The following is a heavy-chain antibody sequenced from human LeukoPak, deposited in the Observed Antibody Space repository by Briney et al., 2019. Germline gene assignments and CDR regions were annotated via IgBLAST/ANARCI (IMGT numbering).Heavy chain of an antibody. CDR3: HSDYDWFDP. J-gene: IGHJ5*02. Sequence: TSETLSLTCAVYGGSFSGYYWSWIRRPPGKGLEWIGEINHSGSTNYNPSLKSRVTISVDTSKNQFSLKLSSVTAADTAVYYCHSDYDWFDPWGQGTLVTVSS. V-gene: IGHV4-34*01. CDR2: INHSGST. D-gene: IGHD4-11*01. CDR1: GGSFSGYY.